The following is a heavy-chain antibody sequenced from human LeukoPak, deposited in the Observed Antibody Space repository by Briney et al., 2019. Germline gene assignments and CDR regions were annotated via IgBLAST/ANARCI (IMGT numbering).Heavy chain of an antibody. J-gene: IGHJ4*02. CDR1: GFTFSSYS. CDR2: ISSSSSYI. CDR3: AKAFGSSGWYNALDY. V-gene: IGHV3-21*04. D-gene: IGHD6-19*01. Sequence: PGGSLRLSCAASGFTFSSYSMNWVRQAPGKGLEWVSSISSSSSYIYYADSVKGRFTISRDNAKNSLYLQMNSLRAEDTALYYCAKAFGSSGWYNALDYWGQGTLVTVSS.